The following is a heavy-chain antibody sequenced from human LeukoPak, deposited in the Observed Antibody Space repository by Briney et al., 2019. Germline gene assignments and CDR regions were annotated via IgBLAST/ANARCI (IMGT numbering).Heavy chain of an antibody. CDR2: IFYSGST. CDR3: ARLGYCSGGNCYSYGIFDY. CDR1: GFSISSYY. J-gene: IGHJ4*02. Sequence: SETLSLTCSVSGFSISSYYWGWIRQPPPKELEWIGYIFYSGSTNYNPSLKSRVTISVDTSENQFSLRLSSVTAADTAVYYCARLGYCSGGNCYSYGIFDYWGQGTLVTVSS. D-gene: IGHD2-15*01. V-gene: IGHV4-59*08.